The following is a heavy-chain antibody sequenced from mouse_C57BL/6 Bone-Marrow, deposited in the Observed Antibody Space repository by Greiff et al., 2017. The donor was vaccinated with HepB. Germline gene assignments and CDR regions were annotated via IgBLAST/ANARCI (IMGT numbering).Heavy chain of an antibody. Sequence: VMLVESGPGLVQPSQSLSITCTVSGFSLPSYGVHWVRQSPGKGLEWLGLIWSGGSTDYNAAFISRLSISKDNSTSHVFYKMNSLQADDTAIYYCARVPHYGSSPRDYWGQGTSVTVSS. V-gene: IGHV2-2*01. CDR1: GFSLPSYG. CDR3: ARVPHYGSSPRDY. D-gene: IGHD1-1*01. CDR2: IWSGGST. J-gene: IGHJ4*01.